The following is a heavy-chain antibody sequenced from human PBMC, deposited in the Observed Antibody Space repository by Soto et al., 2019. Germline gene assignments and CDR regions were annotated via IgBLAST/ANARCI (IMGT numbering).Heavy chain of an antibody. V-gene: IGHV1-18*01. D-gene: IGHD6-13*01. CDR1: GYTFTSYG. J-gene: IGHJ4*02. CDR2: INAYNGKT. CDR3: ARVKSVAGGIYYFDY. Sequence: QVQLVQSGAEVKKPGASVKVSCKASGYTFTSYGITWVRQAPGQGLEWMGWINAYNGKTQYAQKRQGRVTMTTDTSTSTAYMELRSLRSDDTAVYYCARVKSVAGGIYYFDYWGQGTLVTVSS.